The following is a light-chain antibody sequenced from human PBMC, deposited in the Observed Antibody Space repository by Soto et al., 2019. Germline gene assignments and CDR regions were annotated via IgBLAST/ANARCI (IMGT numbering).Light chain of an antibody. V-gene: IGLV3-21*04. CDR3: QVWDSSSDHPYV. CDR1: NIGSKS. CDR2: YDS. J-gene: IGLJ1*01. Sequence: SYELTQPPSVSVAPGKTARITCGGNNIGSKSVHWYQQKPGQAPVLVIYYDSDRPSGIPERFSGSNSGNTATLTISRVEAGHEADYYCQVWDSSSDHPYVFGTGTKLTVL.